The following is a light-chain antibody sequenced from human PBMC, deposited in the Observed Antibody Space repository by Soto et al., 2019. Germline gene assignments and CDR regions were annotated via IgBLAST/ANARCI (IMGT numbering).Light chain of an antibody. CDR1: QDIIGF. Sequence: DIQMTQSPSSLSASVGDTVTITCQASQDIIGFLNWYQVKPGKAPKLLISDTSNLKRGVPSRFSGGWSGTDFSLTITRLQPEDCAMYYCQQYDDLPLTFGGGTQVEIK. CDR2: DTS. CDR3: QQYDDLPLT. J-gene: IGKJ4*01. V-gene: IGKV1-33*01.